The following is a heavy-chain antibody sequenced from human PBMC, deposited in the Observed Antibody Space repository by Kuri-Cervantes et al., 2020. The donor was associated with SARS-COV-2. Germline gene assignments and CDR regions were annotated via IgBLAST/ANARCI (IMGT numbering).Heavy chain of an antibody. J-gene: IGHJ3*02. Sequence: ESLKISCTVSGGSISSYYWSWIRQPAGKGLEWIGRIYTSGSTNYNPSLKSRVTMSVDTSKNQFSLKLSSVTAADTAVYYCARDTYRAGRGWSDFSPPDAFDIWGQGTMVTVSS. CDR3: ARDTYRAGRGWSDFSPPDAFDI. V-gene: IGHV4-4*07. D-gene: IGHD6-19*01. CDR2: IYTSGST. CDR1: GGSISSYY.